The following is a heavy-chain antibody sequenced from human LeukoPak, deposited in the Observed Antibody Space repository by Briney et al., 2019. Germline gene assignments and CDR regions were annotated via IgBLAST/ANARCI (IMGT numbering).Heavy chain of an antibody. Sequence: PSETLSLTCTVSGYSISTGYYWDWIRQPPGKGLEWIGTFYHGGSTYYNPSLKSRVTISVDTSKNQFSLKLSSVTAADTAVYYCASAGYSSGINYFDYWGQGTLVTVSS. D-gene: IGHD6-19*01. J-gene: IGHJ4*02. V-gene: IGHV4-38-2*02. CDR3: ASAGYSSGINYFDY. CDR1: GYSISTGYY. CDR2: FYHGGST.